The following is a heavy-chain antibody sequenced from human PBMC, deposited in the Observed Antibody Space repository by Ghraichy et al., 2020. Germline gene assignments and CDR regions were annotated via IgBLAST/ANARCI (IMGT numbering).Heavy chain of an antibody. CDR3: TPGAEYVTLVY. Sequence: GGSLRLSCAASGFTFSNAWMTWVCQAPGKGLEWVGRIKSQTDGGTTDYAAPVKGRVTISSDDSKITLYLQMNSLKTEAQAVYYCTPGAEYVTLVYGGQGTLGTV. D-gene: IGHD6-6*01. J-gene: IGHJ4*02. CDR2: IKSQTDGGTT. V-gene: IGHV3-15*01. CDR1: GFTFSNAW.